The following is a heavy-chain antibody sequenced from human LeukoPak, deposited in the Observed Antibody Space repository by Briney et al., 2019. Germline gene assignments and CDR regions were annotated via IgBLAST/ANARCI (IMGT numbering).Heavy chain of an antibody. CDR3: TRYNNDHFDY. J-gene: IGHJ4*02. CDR2: IAYDGSRA. CDR1: GFTFGGYG. D-gene: IGHD1-14*01. V-gene: IGHV3-33*01. Sequence: PGGSLRLSCAGSGFTFGGYGMHWFRQTPGKGLEWVAVIAYDGSRAFYADSVKGLFTISRDNSKNTMSVQMDDLRAEDTAVYYCTRYNNDHFDYWGQGTLVTVSS.